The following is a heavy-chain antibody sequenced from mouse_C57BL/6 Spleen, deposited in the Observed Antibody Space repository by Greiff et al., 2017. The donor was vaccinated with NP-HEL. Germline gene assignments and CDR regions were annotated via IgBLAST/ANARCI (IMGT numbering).Heavy chain of an antibody. CDR1: GYAFSSYW. D-gene: IGHD2-4*01. J-gene: IGHJ3*01. CDR2: IYPGDGDT. CDR3: ARGGIYDYDGAFAY. V-gene: IGHV1-80*01. Sequence: QVQLQQSGAELVKPGASVKISCKASGYAFSSYWMNWVKQRPGKGLEWIGQIYPGDGDTNYNGKFKGKATLTADKSSSTAYMQLSSLTSEDSAVYVCARGGIYDYDGAFAYWGQGTLVTVSA.